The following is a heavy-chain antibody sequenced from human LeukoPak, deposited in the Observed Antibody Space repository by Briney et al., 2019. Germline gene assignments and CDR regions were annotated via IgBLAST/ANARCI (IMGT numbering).Heavy chain of an antibody. J-gene: IGHJ4*02. CDR2: INAGNGNT. Sequence: ASVKVSCKASGYTFTSYAMHWVRQAPGQRLEWMGRINAGNGNTKYSQKFQGRVTITRDTSASTAYMELSSLRSEDTAVYYCARDLPAAGTPGFDYWGQGTLVTVSS. CDR3: ARDLPAAGTPGFDY. CDR1: GYTFTSYA. V-gene: IGHV1-3*01. D-gene: IGHD6-13*01.